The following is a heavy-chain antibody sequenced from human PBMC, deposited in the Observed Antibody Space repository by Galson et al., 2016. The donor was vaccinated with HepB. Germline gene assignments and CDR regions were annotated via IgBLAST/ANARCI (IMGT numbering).Heavy chain of an antibody. D-gene: IGHD1-14*01. CDR1: GFTFSRTW. Sequence: SLRLSCAASGFTFSRTWMHWVRQAPGKGLVWASRLSGDGSSTIYADSVQGRFTISRDIAKNTLYLQMNGLRADDTAVYYCVKGAEGYFDHWGQGTLVTVAS. CDR3: VKGAEGYFDH. CDR2: LSGDGSST. V-gene: IGHV3-74*01. J-gene: IGHJ4*02.